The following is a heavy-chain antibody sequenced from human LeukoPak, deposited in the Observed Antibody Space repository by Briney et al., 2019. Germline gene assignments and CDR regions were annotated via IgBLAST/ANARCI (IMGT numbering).Heavy chain of an antibody. CDR3: ARDRGYYDSSGYFDY. CDR1: GGSISSYY. V-gene: IGHV4-59*01. Sequence: SETLSLTCTISGGSISSYYWSWIRQPPGKGLEWIGYIYYSGSTNYNPSLKSRVTISVDTSKNQFSLKLSSVTAADTAVYYCARDRGYYDSSGYFDYWGQGTLVTVSS. J-gene: IGHJ4*02. CDR2: IYYSGST. D-gene: IGHD3-22*01.